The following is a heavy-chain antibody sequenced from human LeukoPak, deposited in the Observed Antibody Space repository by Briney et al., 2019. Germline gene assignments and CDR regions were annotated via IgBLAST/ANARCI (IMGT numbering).Heavy chain of an antibody. CDR1: GFTVSSNY. J-gene: IGHJ4*02. V-gene: IGHV3-11*06. Sequence: GGSLRPSCAASGFTVSSNYMSWVRQAPGKGLEWVSYIRSSSSYTNYADSVKGRFTISRDNAKNSLYLQMNSLRAEDTAVYYCARGYYDNSGYYFPFDFWGQGTLVTVSS. CDR2: IRSSSSYT. CDR3: ARGYYDNSGYYFPFDF. D-gene: IGHD3-22*01.